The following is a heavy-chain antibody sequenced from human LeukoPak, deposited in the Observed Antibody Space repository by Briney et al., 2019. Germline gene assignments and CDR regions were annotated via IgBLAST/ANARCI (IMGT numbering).Heavy chain of an antibody. Sequence: PSETLSLTCTVPGGSISSSSYYWGWIRQPPGKGLGWIGSIYYSGCTYYNPSLKSRVTRSVDTSKNQFSLKLSSVTAADTAVYCCARQGRGSRSWFGPWGQGTLVTVSS. D-gene: IGHD1-26*01. V-gene: IGHV4-39*01. J-gene: IGHJ5*02. CDR3: ARQGRGSRSWFGP. CDR2: IYYSGCT. CDR1: GGSISSSSYY.